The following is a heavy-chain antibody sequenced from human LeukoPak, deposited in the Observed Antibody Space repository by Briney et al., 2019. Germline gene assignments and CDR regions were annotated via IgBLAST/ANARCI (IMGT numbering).Heavy chain of an antibody. CDR1: GFTFSDYY. D-gene: IGHD1-26*01. Sequence: GGSLRLSCAASGFTFSDYYMSWIRQAPGKGLEWVSYISSSGTTISYTDSVKGRFTISRDNAKNSLYLQMNSLRAEDTAVYYCARDYRSTFDYWGQGTLVTVSS. CDR2: ISSSGTTI. J-gene: IGHJ4*02. V-gene: IGHV3-11*01. CDR3: ARDYRSTFDY.